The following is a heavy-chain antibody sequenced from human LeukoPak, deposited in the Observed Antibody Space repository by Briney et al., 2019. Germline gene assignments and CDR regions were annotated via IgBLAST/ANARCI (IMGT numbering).Heavy chain of an antibody. J-gene: IGHJ4*02. Sequence: SETLSLTCAVYGGSFSGYYWSWIRQPPGKGLEWIGEINHSGSTNYNPSLKSRVTISVDTSKNQFSLKLSSVTAADTAVYYCARGRRTIFGVVIGLISSKFDYWGQGTLVTVSS. CDR2: INHSGST. D-gene: IGHD3-3*01. CDR1: GGSFSGYY. CDR3: ARGRRTIFGVVIGLISSKFDY. V-gene: IGHV4-34*01.